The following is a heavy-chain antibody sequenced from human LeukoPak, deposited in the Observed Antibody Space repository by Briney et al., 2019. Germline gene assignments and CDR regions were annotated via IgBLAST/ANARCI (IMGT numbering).Heavy chain of an antibody. CDR2: ISYSGNT. CDR3: TRQLDTGSPY. V-gene: IGHV4-39*01. D-gene: IGHD5-18*01. J-gene: IGHJ4*02. Sequence: SETLSLTCAVSGGSISSGGYSWSWIRQPPGKGLEWIGSISYSGNTYYSPSLQSRVTISVDTSKNQFSLKLSSVTAADTAVYYCTRQLDTGSPYWGQGTLVTVSS. CDR1: GGSISSGGYS.